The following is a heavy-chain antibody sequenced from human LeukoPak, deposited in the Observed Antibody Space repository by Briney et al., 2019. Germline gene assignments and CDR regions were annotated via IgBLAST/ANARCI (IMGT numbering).Heavy chain of an antibody. D-gene: IGHD3-22*01. CDR1: GCTFTSYY. Sequence: ASVKVSCKASGCTFTSYYMHWVRQAPGQGLEWMGILNPSGGSTTYAQKFQGRVTMTRDTSTSTVYMELSSLRSEDTAVYYCARVKGYYYDSSGYYDDYWGQGTLVTVSS. J-gene: IGHJ4*02. CDR2: LNPSGGST. V-gene: IGHV1-46*01. CDR3: ARVKGYYYDSSGYYDDY.